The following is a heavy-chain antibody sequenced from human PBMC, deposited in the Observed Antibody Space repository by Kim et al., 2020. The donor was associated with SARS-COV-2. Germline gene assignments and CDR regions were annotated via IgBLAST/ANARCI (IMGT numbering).Heavy chain of an antibody. Sequence: GGSLRLSCAASGFTFSSYAMSWVRQAPGKGLEWVSVIYSGGSSTYYADSVKGRFTISRDNSKNTLYLQMNSLRAEDTAVYYCAKGSQYGDYKFDYWGQGTLVTVSS. CDR3: AKGSQYGDYKFDY. D-gene: IGHD4-17*01. V-gene: IGHV3-23*03. CDR2: IYSGGSST. J-gene: IGHJ4*02. CDR1: GFTFSSYA.